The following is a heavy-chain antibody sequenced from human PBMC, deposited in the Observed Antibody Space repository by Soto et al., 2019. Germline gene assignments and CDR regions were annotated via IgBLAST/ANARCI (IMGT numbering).Heavy chain of an antibody. J-gene: IGHJ4*02. V-gene: IGHV3-30*03. D-gene: IGHD6-19*01. CDR1: GFTFSSYG. CDR2: ISYDGSNK. Sequence: QVQLVESGGGVVQPGRSLRLSCAASGFTFSSYGMHWVRQAPGKGLEWVAVISYDGSNKYYADSVKGRFTISRDNSKNTLYLQMNGLRAEDTAVYYCATSGYSGGWSRFDYWGQGTLVTVSS. CDR3: ATSGYSGGWSRFDY.